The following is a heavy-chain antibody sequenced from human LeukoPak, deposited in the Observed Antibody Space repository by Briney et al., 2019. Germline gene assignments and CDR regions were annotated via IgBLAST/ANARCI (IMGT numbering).Heavy chain of an antibody. CDR1: GFTVDSNY. V-gene: IGHV3-53*01. CDR2: IYTGGNT. D-gene: IGHD3-22*01. J-gene: IGHJ3*02. CDR3: ARDPLTMIVVAQKDDAFDI. Sequence: RSGGSLRLSCAASGFTVDSNYLSWVRQAPGKGLEWVSTIYTGGNTYYAASVKGRFTISRDFSKNTVFLHMNSLRAEDTAMYYCARDPLTMIVVAQKDDAFDIWGQGTMVTVSS.